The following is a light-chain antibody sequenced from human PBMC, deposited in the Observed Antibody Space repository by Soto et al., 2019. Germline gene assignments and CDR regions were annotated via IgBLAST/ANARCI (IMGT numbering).Light chain of an antibody. V-gene: IGKV3D-15*01. CDR2: DAS. J-gene: IGKJ5*01. CDR1: QSVSSN. Sequence: EIVLTQSPGTLSLSPGESTTLSCRASQSVSSNLAWYQQKPGQAPRLLIYDASNRATGIPARFSGSGSGTEFTLTISSLQSEDFAVYYCQQYNNWPPITFGQGTRLEIK. CDR3: QQYNNWPPIT.